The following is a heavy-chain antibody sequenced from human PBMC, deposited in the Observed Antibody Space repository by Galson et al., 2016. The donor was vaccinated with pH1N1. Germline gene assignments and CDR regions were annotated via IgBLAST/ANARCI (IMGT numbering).Heavy chain of an antibody. V-gene: IGHV4-4*02. Sequence: ETLSLTCAVSGGSIRSSNWWSWVRQPPGKGLEWIGEIYQTETTKYNPSLKSRVTLSLDKSKNQLSLKLTSVTAADTAVYYCARDGGDYGGAGQYKYFDTWGQGTLVTVSS. D-gene: IGHD4-23*01. J-gene: IGHJ5*02. CDR1: GGSIRSSNW. CDR2: IYQTETT. CDR3: ARDGGDYGGAGQYKYFDT.